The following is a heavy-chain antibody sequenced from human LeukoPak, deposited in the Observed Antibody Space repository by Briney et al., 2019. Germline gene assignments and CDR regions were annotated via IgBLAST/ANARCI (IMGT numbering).Heavy chain of an antibody. CDR2: IGPSGAGT. CDR1: GFTFSSYA. Sequence: GGSLRLSCAACGFTFSSYAMSWVRRAPGKGLEWVSAIGPSGAGTHYADSVKGRFTISRDNSKNTLYLQMNSLRAEDTAVYYCAKDFVDTELDYWGQGTLVTVSS. D-gene: IGHD5-18*01. CDR3: AKDFVDTELDY. J-gene: IGHJ4*02. V-gene: IGHV3-23*01.